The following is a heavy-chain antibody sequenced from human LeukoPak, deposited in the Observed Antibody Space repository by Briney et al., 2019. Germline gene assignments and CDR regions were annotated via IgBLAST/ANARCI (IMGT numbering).Heavy chain of an antibody. J-gene: IGHJ5*02. D-gene: IGHD2-8*01. Sequence: GESLKISCKGSGYSFTSLWIGWVRQVTVKGRGWMGIMYPGGFDARYRPSLQGQVTISADKSISTAYLQWSSLKASDTAMYYCARLGYCTNGVCYPYNWFDPWGQGTLVTVSS. CDR1: GYSFTSLW. CDR3: ARLGYCTNGVCYPYNWFDP. V-gene: IGHV5-51*01. CDR2: MYPGGFDA.